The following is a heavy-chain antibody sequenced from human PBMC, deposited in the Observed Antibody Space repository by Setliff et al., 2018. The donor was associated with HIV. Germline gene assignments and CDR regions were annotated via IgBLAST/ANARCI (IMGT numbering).Heavy chain of an antibody. D-gene: IGHD3-10*01. CDR1: GGTXXSYA. V-gene: IGHV1-69*01. CDR2: IIPIFGTA. Sequence: XVKVXXXASGGTXXSYAISWVRQAPGQGLEWMGGIIPIFGTAHYAXXFQGRVTITADESTNTAYMELSSLRSEDTAEYYXXGVYXYGSGXYNYPYYFDYWGXGTLVTVSS. CDR3: XGVYXYGSGXYNYPYYFDY. J-gene: IGHJ4*02.